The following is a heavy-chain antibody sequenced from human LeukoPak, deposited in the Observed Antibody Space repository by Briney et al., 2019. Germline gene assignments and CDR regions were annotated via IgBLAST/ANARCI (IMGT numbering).Heavy chain of an antibody. CDR3: AGSYDYSNLPDY. CDR1: GGSISSYY. J-gene: IGHJ4*02. D-gene: IGHD4-11*01. Sequence: SETLSLTCTVSGGSISSYYWSWIRQPPGKGLEWIGYIYYSGSTNYNPSLKSRVTIPVDTSKNQFSLKLSSVTAADTAVYYCAGSYDYSNLPDYWGQGTLVTVSS. CDR2: IYYSGST. V-gene: IGHV4-59*08.